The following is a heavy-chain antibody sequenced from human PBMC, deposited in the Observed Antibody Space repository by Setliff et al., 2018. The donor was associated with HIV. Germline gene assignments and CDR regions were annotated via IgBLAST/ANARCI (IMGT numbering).Heavy chain of an antibody. V-gene: IGHV4-4*08. D-gene: IGHD3-3*01. CDR1: GASISSNT. Sequence: SETLSLTCIVSGASISSNTWSWIRQAPGKGLQWIGFIYNSVTTNYNPSLKSRVTISLDTSKNQFSLKLSSVTAADTAVYHCAREREAWSAYDSWGQGTLVTVSS. J-gene: IGHJ5*02. CDR3: AREREAWSAYDS. CDR2: IYNSVTT.